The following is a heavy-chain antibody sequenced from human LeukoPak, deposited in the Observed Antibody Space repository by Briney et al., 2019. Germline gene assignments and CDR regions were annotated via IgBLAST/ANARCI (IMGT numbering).Heavy chain of an antibody. CDR3: ARDRVRGGSGSYYPATSPGNV. CDR1: GYTFTSYG. V-gene: IGHV1-18*01. CDR2: ISAYNGNT. D-gene: IGHD3-10*01. Sequence: GASVKVSCKASGYTFTSYGISWVRQAPAQGLEGMGWISAYNGNTNYAQKLQGRVTMTTDTSTSTAYMELRSLRSGDTAVYYCARDRVRGGSGSYYPATSPGNVWGQGTTVTVSS. J-gene: IGHJ6*02.